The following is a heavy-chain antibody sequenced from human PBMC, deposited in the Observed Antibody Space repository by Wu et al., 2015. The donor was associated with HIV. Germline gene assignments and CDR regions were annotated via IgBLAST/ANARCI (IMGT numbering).Heavy chain of an antibody. D-gene: IGHD5-12*01. V-gene: IGHV1-69*04. CDR3: ATERTVAITHFDS. CDR1: GDTFKYYA. J-gene: IGHJ4*02. CDR2: IIPILGIT. Sequence: QVHLVQSGAEVKKPGSSVKVSCKTSGDTFKYYAMNWVRQAPGRGLEWMGRIIPILGITNYAQIFQGRFTMTADKFTNTAYMELNSLRSDDTAVYYCATERTVAITHFDSWDQGTLVTVSS.